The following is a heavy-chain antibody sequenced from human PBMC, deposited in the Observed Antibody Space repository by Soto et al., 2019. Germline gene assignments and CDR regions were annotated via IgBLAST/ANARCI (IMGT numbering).Heavy chain of an antibody. V-gene: IGHV3-30*18. CDR2: ISYDGNTN. CDR1: GFAFSSYG. Sequence: QVQLVESGGGVVQPGGSLRLSCAASGFAFSSYGIHWVRQAPGKGLEWVALISYDGNTNYYADSVKGRFTISSDNSKNTLYLQMDSLRPEDTDVYYCAKSGQATVIWGYGDSWGQGTLVTVSS. J-gene: IGHJ4*02. D-gene: IGHD5-18*01. CDR3: AKSGQATVIWGYGDS.